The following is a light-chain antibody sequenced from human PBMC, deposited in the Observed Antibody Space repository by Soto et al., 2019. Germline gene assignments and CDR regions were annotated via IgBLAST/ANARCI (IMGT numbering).Light chain of an antibody. CDR2: GAS. J-gene: IGKJ5*01. CDR3: QQYNNWPFIT. CDR1: QGIGDT. Sequence: EVVMRQSPATLSASPGECATLSCRSSQGIGDTLAWYQHKPGQSTRPLIYGASSRATGIPARFSGSGSGTEFTLSISSLQSEDFAVYYCQQYNNWPFITFGQGTRLEIK. V-gene: IGKV3-15*01.